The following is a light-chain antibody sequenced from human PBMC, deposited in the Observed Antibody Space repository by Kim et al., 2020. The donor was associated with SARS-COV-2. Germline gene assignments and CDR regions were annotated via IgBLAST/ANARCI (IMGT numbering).Light chain of an antibody. CDR2: EVT. CDR3: CSYAGSDNYV. J-gene: IGLJ1*01. Sequence: GQSVTISRTGTSSEVGGYNYVSWYQQHPGKAPNLMIYEVTKRPSGVPDRFSGSKSGNTASLTVSGLQTEDEADYYCCSYAGSDNYVFGTGTKVTVL. V-gene: IGLV2-8*01. CDR1: SSEVGGYNY.